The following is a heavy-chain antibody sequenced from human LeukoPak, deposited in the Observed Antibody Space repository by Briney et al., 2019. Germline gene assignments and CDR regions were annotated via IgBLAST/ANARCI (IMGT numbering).Heavy chain of an antibody. Sequence: GASVKVFCKASGGTFSSYAISWVRQAPGQGLEWMGGIIPTFGTANYAQKFQGRVTITTDESTSTAYMELSSLRSEDTAVYYCAVPYSGSYADAFDIWGQGTMVTVSS. V-gene: IGHV1-69*05. D-gene: IGHD1-26*01. CDR1: GGTFSSYA. J-gene: IGHJ3*02. CDR2: IIPTFGTA. CDR3: AVPYSGSYADAFDI.